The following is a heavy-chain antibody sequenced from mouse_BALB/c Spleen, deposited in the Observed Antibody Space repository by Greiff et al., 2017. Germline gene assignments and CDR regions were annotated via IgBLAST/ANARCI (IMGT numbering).Heavy chain of an antibody. V-gene: IGHV1-87*01. CDR2: IYPGDGDT. J-gene: IGHJ2*01. Sequence: LQESGAELARPGASVKLSCKASGYTFTSYWMQWVKQRPGQGLEWIGAIYPGDGDTRYTQKFKGKATLTADKSSSTAYMQLSSLASEDSAVYYCARLYDYFDYWGQGTTLTVSS. D-gene: IGHD1-1*01. CDR1: GYTFTSYW. CDR3: ARLYDYFDY.